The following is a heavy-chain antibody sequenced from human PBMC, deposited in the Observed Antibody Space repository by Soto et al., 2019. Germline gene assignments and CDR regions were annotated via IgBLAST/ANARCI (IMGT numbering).Heavy chain of an antibody. CDR2: MYYSGIT. J-gene: IGHJ4*02. CDR3: SREDMSGTYYFDY. Sequence: QVQLQESGPGLVKPSETLSLTCTVSGAPVSSETHFWTWIRQPPGKGLEWIGYMYYSGITNSNPALKSRVTLSVVRSRNQFSLSLNSVTAADTAVYYCSREDMSGTYYFDYLGPGMQVTVSS. D-gene: IGHD1-26*01. V-gene: IGHV4-61*01. CDR1: GAPVSSETHF.